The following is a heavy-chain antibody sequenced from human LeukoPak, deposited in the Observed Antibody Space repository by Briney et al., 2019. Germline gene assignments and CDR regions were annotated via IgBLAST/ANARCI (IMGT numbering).Heavy chain of an antibody. CDR1: GFTFDDYA. J-gene: IGHJ4*02. V-gene: IGHV3-9*03. CDR2: ISWNSGSI. CDR3: ARDKVSDFWSGYYDY. D-gene: IGHD3-3*01. Sequence: QSGGSLRLSCAASGFTFDDYAMHWVRQAPGKGLEWVLGISWNSGSIGYADSVKGRFTISRDNAKNSLYLQMNSLRAEDMALYYCARDKVSDFWSGYYDYWGQGTLVTVSS.